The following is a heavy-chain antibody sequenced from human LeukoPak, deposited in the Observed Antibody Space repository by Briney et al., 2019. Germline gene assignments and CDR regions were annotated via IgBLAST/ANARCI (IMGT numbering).Heavy chain of an antibody. V-gene: IGHV3-33*01. CDR1: GFTFSSYG. Sequence: GRSLRLSCAASGFTFSSYGMHWVRQAPGKGLEWVAVIWYDGSRKYYADSVMDRFTISRDNSKNRLYLQMNSLRAEDTAVYYCARDAWFGSSYLDYWGQGTLVTVSS. J-gene: IGHJ4*02. CDR3: ARDAWFGSSYLDY. D-gene: IGHD3-10*01. CDR2: IWYDGSRK.